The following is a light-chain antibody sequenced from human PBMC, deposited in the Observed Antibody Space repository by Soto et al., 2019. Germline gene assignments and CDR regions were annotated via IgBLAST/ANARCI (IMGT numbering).Light chain of an antibody. CDR1: QSISIW. CDR2: KAS. J-gene: IGKJ4*01. Sequence: DIEVTQSPSTLSASVGDRVTMPCRASQSISIWLAWYQQRKGRAPKFLIYKASDLENGVPSRFRGSGSGTEFALTISRLQPDDFATYYCQQYDSYPLTFGGGTKVDIK. CDR3: QQYDSYPLT. V-gene: IGKV1-5*03.